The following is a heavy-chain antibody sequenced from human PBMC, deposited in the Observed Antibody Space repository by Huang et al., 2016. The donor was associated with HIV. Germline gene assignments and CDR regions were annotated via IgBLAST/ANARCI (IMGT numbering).Heavy chain of an antibody. CDR2: VSFDGSQT. Sequence: QVLLVESGGGVVQPGKSLRLSCTACGFAFSNNAMHWVCQAPGKGLEWVAVVSFDGSQTYVADSVNDRFTISRDNSKSTLFLQMSSLRPDDTAVYYCASAPARALSYFDNWGQGTLVTVSS. D-gene: IGHD3-10*01. V-gene: IGHV3-30*04. CDR3: ASAPARALSYFDN. CDR1: GFAFSNNA. J-gene: IGHJ4*02.